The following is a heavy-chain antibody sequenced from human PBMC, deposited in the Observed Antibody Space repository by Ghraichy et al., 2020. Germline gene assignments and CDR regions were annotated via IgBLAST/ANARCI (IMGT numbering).Heavy chain of an antibody. CDR2: IYYSGTT. Sequence: TLSLTCTVSGGSISTTYHWGWIRQPPGKGLEWIGSIYYSGTTSYNPSLKSRVTISLDTSKNQFFLKLSSVTAADTAVYYCARGHYYEAFDIWGQGTMDAVSS. V-gene: IGHV4-39*07. CDR3: ARGHYYEAFDI. CDR1: GGSISTTYH. D-gene: IGHD3-10*01. J-gene: IGHJ3*02.